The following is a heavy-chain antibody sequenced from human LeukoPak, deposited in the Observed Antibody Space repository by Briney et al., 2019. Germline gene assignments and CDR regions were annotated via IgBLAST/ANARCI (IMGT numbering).Heavy chain of an antibody. Sequence: ASVKVSCKVSGYTLTELSMHWVRQAPGKGLEWMGGFDPEDGETIYAQKFQGRVTMTEDTSTDTAYMELSSLRSEDTAVYYCATASLNYYDSSGYYSSWGQGTLVTVSS. CDR1: GYTLTELS. J-gene: IGHJ4*02. CDR2: FDPEDGET. CDR3: ATASLNYYDSSGYYSS. D-gene: IGHD3-22*01. V-gene: IGHV1-24*01.